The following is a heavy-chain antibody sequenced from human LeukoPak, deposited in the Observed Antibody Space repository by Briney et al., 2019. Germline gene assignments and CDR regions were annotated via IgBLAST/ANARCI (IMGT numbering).Heavy chain of an antibody. D-gene: IGHD1-26*01. J-gene: IGHJ3*02. Sequence: SETLSLTCTVSGGSISSYYWSWIRQPPGKGLEWIGYIYYSGSTNYNPSLKSRVTISVDTSKNQFSLKLSSVTAADTAVYYCARETITGIVGAKDAFDIWGQGTMVTVSS. CDR1: GGSISSYY. CDR2: IYYSGST. V-gene: IGHV4-59*01. CDR3: ARETITGIVGAKDAFDI.